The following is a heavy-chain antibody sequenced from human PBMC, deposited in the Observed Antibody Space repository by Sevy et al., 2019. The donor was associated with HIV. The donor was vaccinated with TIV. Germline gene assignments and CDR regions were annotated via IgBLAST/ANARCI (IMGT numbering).Heavy chain of an antibody. CDR2: LYSDGKT. CDR3: AGWSSAWTLFDY. J-gene: IGHJ4*02. CDR1: GFTVSRNY. V-gene: IGHV3-66*01. Sequence: GGSLRLSCAASGFTVSRNYMSWVRRAPGKGLEWVSVLYSDGKTFYADSVQDRFTISRDNSKNTLYLQMNSLRAEDTAVYYCAGWSSAWTLFDYWGQGTLVTVSS. D-gene: IGHD6-19*01.